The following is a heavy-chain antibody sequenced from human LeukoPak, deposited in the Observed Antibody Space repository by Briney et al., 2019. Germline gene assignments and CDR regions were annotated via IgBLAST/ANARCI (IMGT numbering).Heavy chain of an antibody. CDR1: GFTFSDYY. CDR3: AKATSRYGSGNDY. V-gene: IGHV3-11*01. D-gene: IGHD3-10*01. CDR2: ISSSGSTI. Sequence: TGGSLRLSCAASGFTFSDYYMSWIRQAPGKGLEWVSYISSSGSTIYYADSVKGRFTISRDNAKNSLYLQMNSLRAEDTALYYCAKATSRYGSGNDYWGQGTLVTVSS. J-gene: IGHJ4*02.